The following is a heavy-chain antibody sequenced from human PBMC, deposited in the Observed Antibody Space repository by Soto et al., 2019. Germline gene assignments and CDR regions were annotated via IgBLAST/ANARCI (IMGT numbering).Heavy chain of an antibody. CDR2: ISAYNGKT. CDR3: ATNPRLPAANWRPNGFDL. CDR1: GYIFSNYG. V-gene: IGHV1-18*01. J-gene: IGHJ5*02. D-gene: IGHD2-2*01. Sequence: QVQLVQPGGEVKEPGASVKISCKASGYIFSNYGISWVRQAPGQGLEWLAWISAYNGKTYYAQKVQDRVTVTTDTSTSTGYMEVRSLRSDDTAVYDCATNPRLPAANWRPNGFDLWGQGTLVTVSS.